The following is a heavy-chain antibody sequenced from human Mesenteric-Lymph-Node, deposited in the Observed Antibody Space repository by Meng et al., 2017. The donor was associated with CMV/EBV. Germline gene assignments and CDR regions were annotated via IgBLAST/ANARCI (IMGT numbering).Heavy chain of an antibody. D-gene: IGHD3-22*01. J-gene: IGHJ4*02. Sequence: GESLKISCAASGMSLNNYGMHWVRQAPGKGLEWVSYISSSGSTIYYADSVKGRFTISRDNAKNSLYLQMNSLRAEDTAVYYCAKETNYYDSSGYYEGAHYWGQGTLVTVSS. V-gene: IGHV3-48*04. CDR3: AKETNYYDSSGYYEGAHY. CDR2: ISSSGSTI. CDR1: GMSLNNYG.